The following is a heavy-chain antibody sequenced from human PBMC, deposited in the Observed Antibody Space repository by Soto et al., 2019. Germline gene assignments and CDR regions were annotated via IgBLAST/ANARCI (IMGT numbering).Heavy chain of an antibody. CDR3: ARETPLSDDSVTGYSRIFDS. D-gene: IGHD3-9*01. CDR1: GGSFSRDA. J-gene: IGHJ4*02. V-gene: IGHV1-69*01. CDR2: IIPVFETP. Sequence: VQLVQSGAEVKKPGSSVRISCKASGGSFSRDAISWVRQVPGQRLEWMGGIIPVFETPNNAQKSQARITVTVAASTTTAYMVLSSLTSDDTGIYYCARETPLSDDSVTGYSRIFDSWGQGTLVTVSS.